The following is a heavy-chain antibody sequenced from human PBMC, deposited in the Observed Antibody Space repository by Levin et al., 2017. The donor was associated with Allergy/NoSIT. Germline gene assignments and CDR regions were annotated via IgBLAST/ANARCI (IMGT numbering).Heavy chain of an antibody. CDR1: GGSFSGYY. CDR2: INHSGST. CDR3: ARCDMGVTAGAIDY. V-gene: IGHV4-34*01. D-gene: IGHD2-21*02. Sequence: GSLRLSCAVYGGSFSGYYWSWIRQPPGKGLEWIGEINHSGSTNYNPSLKSRVTISVDTSKNQFSLKLSSVTAADTAVYYCARCDMGVTAGAIDYWGQGTLVTVSS. J-gene: IGHJ4*02.